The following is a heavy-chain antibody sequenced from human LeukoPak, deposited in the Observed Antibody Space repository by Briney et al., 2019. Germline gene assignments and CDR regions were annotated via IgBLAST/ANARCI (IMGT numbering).Heavy chain of an antibody. CDR1: GGSITSYY. D-gene: IGHD4-17*01. CDR2: IYYTGST. J-gene: IGHJ4*02. Sequence: SETLSLTCTVSGGSITSYYWSWIRQPPGKGLEWIAYIYYTGSTNYNPSLESRVTISVDTSKNQFSLRLSSVTAADTAVYYCVRLTVTTAIDYWGQGTLVTVSS. CDR3: VRLTVTTAIDY. V-gene: IGHV4-59*01.